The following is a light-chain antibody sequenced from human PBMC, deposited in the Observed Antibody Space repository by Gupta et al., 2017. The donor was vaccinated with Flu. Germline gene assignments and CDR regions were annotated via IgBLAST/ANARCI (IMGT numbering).Light chain of an antibody. CDR3: QQYDNLPPYT. Sequence: IQLPQSPSSLSASVGDRVTITCQASQDISNYLNWYQQKPGKAPKLLIYDASNLETRVPSRFSGSGSGTDFTFTISSLQPEDIATYYCQQYDNLPPYTFGQGTKLEIK. V-gene: IGKV1-33*01. J-gene: IGKJ2*01. CDR1: QDISNY. CDR2: DAS.